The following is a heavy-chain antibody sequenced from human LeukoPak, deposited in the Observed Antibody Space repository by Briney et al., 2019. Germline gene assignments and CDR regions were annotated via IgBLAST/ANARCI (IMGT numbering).Heavy chain of an antibody. V-gene: IGHV4-34*01. CDR1: GGSFSGYY. Sequence: SETLSLTCAVYGGSFSGYYWSWLRQPPGKGLEWIGEINHSGSTNYNPSLKSRVTISVDTSKNQFSLKLSSVTAADTAVYYCARGLGRRYQLLFLSLNWFDPWGQGTLVTVSS. CDR2: INHSGST. CDR3: ARGLGRRYQLLFLSLNWFDP. J-gene: IGHJ5*02. D-gene: IGHD2-2*01.